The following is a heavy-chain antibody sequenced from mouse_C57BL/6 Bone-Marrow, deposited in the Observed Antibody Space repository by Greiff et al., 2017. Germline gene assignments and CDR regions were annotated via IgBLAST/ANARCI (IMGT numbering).Heavy chain of an antibody. CDR1: GFSLSTSGMG. CDR3: ARIYYYGSSQSFYAMDY. D-gene: IGHD1-1*01. Sequence: QVTLKVSGPGILQSSQTLSLTCSFSGFSLSTSGMGVSWIRQPSGKGLEWLAHIYWDDDKRYNPSLKSRLTISKNTSRNQVFLKITSVDTADTATYYCARIYYYGSSQSFYAMDYWGQGTSVTVSS. J-gene: IGHJ4*01. CDR2: IYWDDDK. V-gene: IGHV8-12*01.